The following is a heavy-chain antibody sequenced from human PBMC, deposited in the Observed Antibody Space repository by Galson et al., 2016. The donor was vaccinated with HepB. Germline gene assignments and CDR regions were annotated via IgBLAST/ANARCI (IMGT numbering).Heavy chain of an antibody. CDR1: GYTFTTYW. D-gene: IGHD3-16*01. CDR3: TRTAYDYAWGRLYD. J-gene: IGHJ4*02. CDR2: ICPGDSDT. V-gene: IGHV5-51*01. Sequence: QSGAEVKKPGESLKISCKGSGYTFTTYWIGWVRQMPGKGLEWMGIICPGDSDTRYNPSFQGQVTISADKSINTAYLQWSSLKASDSAMYYCTRTAYDYAWGRLYDGGQGTLVTVSS.